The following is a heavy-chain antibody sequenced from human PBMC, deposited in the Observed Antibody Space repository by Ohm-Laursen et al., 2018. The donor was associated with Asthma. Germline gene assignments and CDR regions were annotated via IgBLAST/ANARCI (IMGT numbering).Heavy chain of an antibody. CDR3: AREKRAVFDYSQNSKNRQKNNWFDP. J-gene: IGHJ5*02. CDR1: GYTFTSYY. D-gene: IGHD4-11*01. Sequence: GASVKVSCKASGYTFTSYYMHWVRQAPGQGLEWMGIINPSGGSTSYAQKFQGRVTMTRDTSTSTVYMELSSLRSEDTAVYYCAREKRAVFDYSQNSKNRQKNNWFDPWGQGTLVTVSS. CDR2: INPSGGST. V-gene: IGHV1-46*01.